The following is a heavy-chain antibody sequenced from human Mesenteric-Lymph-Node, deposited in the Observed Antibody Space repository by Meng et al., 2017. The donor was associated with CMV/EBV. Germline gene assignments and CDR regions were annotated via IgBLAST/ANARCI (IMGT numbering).Heavy chain of an antibody. CDR1: GYTFTGYY. CDR2: IIPILGIA. D-gene: IGHD3-3*01. V-gene: IGHV1-69*10. CDR3: ARDPNNPYDFWSGYQFDY. Sequence: SVKVSCKASGYTFTGYYMHWVRQAPGQGLEWMGWIIPILGIANYAQKFQGRVTITADKSTSTAYMELSSLRSEDTAVYYCARDPNNPYDFWSGYQFDYWGQGTLVTVSS. J-gene: IGHJ4*02.